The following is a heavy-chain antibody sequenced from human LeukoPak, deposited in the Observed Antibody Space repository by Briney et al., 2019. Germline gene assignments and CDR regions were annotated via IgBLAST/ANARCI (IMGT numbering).Heavy chain of an antibody. J-gene: IGHJ3*02. CDR1: GYTFTGYY. CDR2: INPNSGGA. V-gene: IGHV1-2*02. CDR3: AREMSPQAFDI. Sequence: GASVKVSCKASGYTFTGYYMHWVRQAPGQGLEWMGWINPNSGGANYAQKFQGRVTMTRDTSISTAYMELSRPRSDDTAVYYCAREMSPQAFDIWGQGTMVTVSS.